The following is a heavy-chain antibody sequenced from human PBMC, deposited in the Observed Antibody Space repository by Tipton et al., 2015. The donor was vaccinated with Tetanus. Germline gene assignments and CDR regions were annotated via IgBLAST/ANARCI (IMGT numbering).Heavy chain of an antibody. V-gene: IGHV4-30-4*08. Sequence: TLSLTCTVSGHSIGSGGYHWSWIRQHPGKGLEWIGKIYYDGSTYYNPSLKSRITISIDTSKNQFSLRLSSVTAADTAVYYCSSSPGNQYLAFFDYWGRGTKVTVSS. CDR3: SSSPGNQYLAFFDY. D-gene: IGHD3-3*02. CDR2: IYYDGST. CDR1: GHSIGSGGYH. J-gene: IGHJ4*01.